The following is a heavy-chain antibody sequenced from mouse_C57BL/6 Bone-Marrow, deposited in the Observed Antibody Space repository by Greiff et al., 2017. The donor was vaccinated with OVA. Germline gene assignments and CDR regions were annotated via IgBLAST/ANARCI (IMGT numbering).Heavy chain of an antibody. V-gene: IGHV1-72*01. CDR1: GYTFTSYW. CDR2: IDPNSGGT. Sequence: QVQLQQSGAELVKPGASVKLSCTASGYTFTSYWMHWVKQRPGRGLEWIGRIDPNSGGTKYNEKFKSKATLTVDKPSSTAYMQLSSLTSEDSAVYYCARWPVVVYYYAMDYWGQGTSVTVSS. J-gene: IGHJ4*01. CDR3: ARWPVVVYYYAMDY. D-gene: IGHD1-1*01.